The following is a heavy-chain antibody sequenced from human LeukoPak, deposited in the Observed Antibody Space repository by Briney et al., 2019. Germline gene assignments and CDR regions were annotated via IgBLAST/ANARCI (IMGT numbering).Heavy chain of an antibody. CDR2: IYTSGST. D-gene: IGHD3-3*01. CDR1: GGSISGSYY. CDR3: ARSITIFGVVIPRDYYMDV. V-gene: IGHV4-61*02. Sequence: SETLSLTCTVSGGSISGSYYWSWIRQPAGKGLEWIGRIYTSGSTNYNPSLKSRVTLSVDTSKNQFSLKLSSVTAADTAVYYYARSITIFGVVIPRDYYMDVWGKGTTVTVSS. J-gene: IGHJ6*03.